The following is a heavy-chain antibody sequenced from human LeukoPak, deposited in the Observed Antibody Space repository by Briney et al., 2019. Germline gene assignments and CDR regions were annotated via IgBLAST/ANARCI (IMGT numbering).Heavy chain of an antibody. CDR3: ARGGPGNENWRYYIDY. J-gene: IGHJ4*02. CDR1: GASITTYY. CDR2: VHDSGST. D-gene: IGHD1-26*01. V-gene: IGHV4-59*01. Sequence: SETLSLTCTVSGASITTYYWSWIRQSPGKGLEWIGYVHDSGSTNYNPSLSGRVTISADTSKNQFSLSLNSVTSADTAVYYCARGGPGNENWRYYIDYWGQGTLVTVSS.